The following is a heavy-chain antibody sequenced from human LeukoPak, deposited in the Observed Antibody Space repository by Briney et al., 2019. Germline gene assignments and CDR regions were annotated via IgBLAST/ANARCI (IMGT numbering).Heavy chain of an antibody. Sequence: PGGSLRLSCAASGFTLSSYAMSWVRQAPGKGLEWVSSISDSGGNTFYADSVKGRFSISRDISKNTLFLQINGLRAEDSAIYYCARLYGGNYAYWGRGTLVTVSS. CDR2: ISDSGGNT. D-gene: IGHD1-26*01. CDR1: GFTLSSYA. V-gene: IGHV3-23*01. J-gene: IGHJ4*02. CDR3: ARLYGGNYAY.